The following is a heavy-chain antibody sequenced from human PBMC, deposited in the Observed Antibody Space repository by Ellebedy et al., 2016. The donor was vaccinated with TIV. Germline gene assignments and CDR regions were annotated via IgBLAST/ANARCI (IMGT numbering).Heavy chain of an antibody. J-gene: IGHJ6*02. CDR1: GGAITDSNW. Sequence: SETLSLXYAVSGGAITDSNWWTWVRQPPGKRLEWIGEMYHSGSSNYSPSLKSRTSISLDRTNNTFSLKMTSVTAADTAIYYCARFSTSGWYMDVWGQGTTVTVSS. CDR2: MYHSGSS. V-gene: IGHV4-4*02. D-gene: IGHD6-13*01. CDR3: ARFSTSGWYMDV.